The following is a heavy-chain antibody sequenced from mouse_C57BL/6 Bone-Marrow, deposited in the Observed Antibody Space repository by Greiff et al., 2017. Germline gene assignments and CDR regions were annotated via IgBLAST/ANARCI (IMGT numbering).Heavy chain of an antibody. CDR2: IYPGSGST. CDR1: GYTFTSYW. J-gene: IGHJ2*01. Sequence: QVQLQQPGAELVKPGASVKMSCKASGYTFTSYWITWVKQRPGQGLEWIGDIYPGSGSTNYNEKFKSKATLTVDTSSSTAYMQLSSLTSEDSAVXYGASDCYDSCFQYYFDYWGQGTTLTVSS. V-gene: IGHV1-55*01. D-gene: IGHD1-1*01. CDR3: ASDCYDSCFQYYFDY.